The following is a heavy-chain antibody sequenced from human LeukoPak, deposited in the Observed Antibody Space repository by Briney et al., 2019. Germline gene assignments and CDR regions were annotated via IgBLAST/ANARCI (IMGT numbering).Heavy chain of an antibody. CDR2: ISAYNGST. V-gene: IGHV1-18*01. Sequence: ASVKVSCKASGYTFTSYGISWVRQAPGQGLEWMGWISAYNGSTTYAQNFQGRVTMTRDTSTNTVYMELNSLRSDDTAVYYCARQRDSNWFDPWGQGTLVTVSS. D-gene: IGHD4-11*01. CDR3: ARQRDSNWFDP. J-gene: IGHJ5*02. CDR1: GYTFTSYG.